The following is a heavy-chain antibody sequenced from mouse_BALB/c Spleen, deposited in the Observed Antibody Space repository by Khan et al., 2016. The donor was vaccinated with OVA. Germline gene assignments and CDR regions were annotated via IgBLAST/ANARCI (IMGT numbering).Heavy chain of an antibody. CDR3: ARQPYNHCNIMDY. CDR2: IRSDGNT. D-gene: IGHD1-2*01. V-gene: IGHV2-6-1*01. Sequence: QVQLQESGPGLAAPSQSLSITCTTSGFSLTTSGVHWVRKTPGKGLEWLGGIRSDGNTNYNSALDSRLAIANDNAQSQIFLNNNSLRADDTAIYVGARQPYNHCNIMDYWGQGTSVTVSS. J-gene: IGHJ4*01. CDR1: GFSLTTSG.